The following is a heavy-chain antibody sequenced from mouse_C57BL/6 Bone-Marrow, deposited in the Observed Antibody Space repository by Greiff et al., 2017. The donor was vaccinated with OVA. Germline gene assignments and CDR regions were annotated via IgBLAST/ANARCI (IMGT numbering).Heavy chain of an antibody. V-gene: IGHV2-2*01. CDR2: IWSGGST. CDR3: VPTRRYFDY. Sequence: VKLKESGPGLVQPSQSLSITCTVSGFSLTSYGVHWVRQSPGKGLEWLGVIWSGGSTNYNAAFISSLSISKDNSKSQVFFKMNSLQADDTAIYYVVPTRRYFDYWGQGTTLTVSS. CDR1: GFSLTSYG. J-gene: IGHJ2*01. D-gene: IGHD1-1*01.